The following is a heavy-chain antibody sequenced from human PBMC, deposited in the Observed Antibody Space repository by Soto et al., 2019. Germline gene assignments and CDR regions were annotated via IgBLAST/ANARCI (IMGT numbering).Heavy chain of an antibody. J-gene: IGHJ4*02. V-gene: IGHV2-5*02. D-gene: IGHD1-26*01. CDR3: AHRKSGSYFDS. CDR1: GFSLSTSEVG. CDR2: IYWDEDK. Sequence: QITLKESGPTLVKPTQTLTLTCMFSGFSLSTSEVGVGWIRQPPGKAVEWLALIYWDEDKRYSTSLKSRLTIPKDTSQNQVVLTMTNMDPVDTATYYCAHRKSGSYFDSWGQGTLVTVSS.